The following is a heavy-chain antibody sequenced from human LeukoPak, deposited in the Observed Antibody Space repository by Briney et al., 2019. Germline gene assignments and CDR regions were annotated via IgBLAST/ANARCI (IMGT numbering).Heavy chain of an antibody. CDR1: GFTVSSNY. CDR3: ARDPEDSSGYYLGY. J-gene: IGHJ4*02. V-gene: IGHV3-53*01. Sequence: GGSLRLSCAASGFTVSSNYMSWVRQAPGKGLEWVSVIYSGGSTYYADSVKGRFTISRDNSKNTLYLQMNSLRAEATAVYYCARDPEDSSGYYLGYWGQGTLVTVSS. CDR2: IYSGGST. D-gene: IGHD3-22*01.